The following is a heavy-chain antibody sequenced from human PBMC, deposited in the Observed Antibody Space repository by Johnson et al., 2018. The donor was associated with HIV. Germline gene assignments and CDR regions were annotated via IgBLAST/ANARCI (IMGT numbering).Heavy chain of an antibody. CDR3: VRRFYDSSAFDI. J-gene: IGHJ3*02. V-gene: IGHV3-20*04. D-gene: IGHD3-22*01. Sequence: VQLVESGGGVVRPGGSLRLSCAASGFTFDDYGMSWVRQTPGKGLEWVAGINWNGGSTGYADSVKGRFTISRDNSKNTLFLQMNSLRAEDTAVYYCVRRFYDSSAFDIWGQGTLVTVSS. CDR1: GFTFDDYG. CDR2: INWNGGST.